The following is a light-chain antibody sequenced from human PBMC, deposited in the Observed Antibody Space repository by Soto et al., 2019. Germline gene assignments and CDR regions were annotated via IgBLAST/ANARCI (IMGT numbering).Light chain of an antibody. Sequence: IVLTQSPGTLSLSPGERGTLSCRASQRVSSSYLAWYQQRPGQAPRLLMYDVSNRATGIPARFSGSGSGTDFTLTISSLEPEDFAVYYCQQRGDWPPITFGQGTRLEIK. J-gene: IGKJ5*01. V-gene: IGKV3-11*01. CDR3: QQRGDWPPIT. CDR1: QRVSSSY. CDR2: DVS.